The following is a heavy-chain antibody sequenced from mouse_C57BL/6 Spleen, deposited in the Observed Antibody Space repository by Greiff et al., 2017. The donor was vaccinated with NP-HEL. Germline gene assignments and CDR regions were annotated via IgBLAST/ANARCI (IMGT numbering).Heavy chain of an antibody. CDR2: IDPETGGT. CDR1: GYTFTDYE. V-gene: IGHV1-15*01. D-gene: IGHD2-4*01. CDR3: TRSSLYYDYDY. J-gene: IGHJ2*01. Sequence: QVQLQQSGAELVRPGASVTLSCKASGYTFTDYEMHWVKQTPVHGLEWIGAIDPETGGTAYNQKFKGKAILTADKSSSTAYMELRSLTSEDSAVYYCTRSSLYYDYDYWGQGTTLTVSS.